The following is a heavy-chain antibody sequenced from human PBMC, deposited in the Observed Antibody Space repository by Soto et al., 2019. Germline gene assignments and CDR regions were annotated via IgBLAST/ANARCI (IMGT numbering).Heavy chain of an antibody. CDR2: ISKGGSNL. J-gene: IGHJ4*02. D-gene: IGHD6-19*01. V-gene: IGHV3-30-3*01. CDR1: GFTLSSYA. CDR3: AREVEYSSAFGISSYFDY. Sequence: GGSLRLSCAASGFTLSSYAIHWVRQAPGKGLEWVTVISKGGSNLYFADSVKGRFTISRDNSKNTLYLQMNSLRFEDTAVYYCAREVEYSSAFGISSYFDYWGQGTLVTVSS.